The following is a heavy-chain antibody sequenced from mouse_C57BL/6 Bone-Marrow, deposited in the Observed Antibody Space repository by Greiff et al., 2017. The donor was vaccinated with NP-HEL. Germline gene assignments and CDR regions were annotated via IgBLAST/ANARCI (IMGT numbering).Heavy chain of an antibody. CDR2: IDPSDSYT. CDR3: ARNSKRAMDY. Sequence: QVQLQQPGAELVRPGTSVKLSCKASGYTFTSYWMHWVKQRPGQGLGWIGVIDPSDSYTNYNQKFKGKATLTVDTSSSTAYMQLSSLTSEDSAVYYCARNSKRAMDYWGQGTSVTVSS. CDR1: GYTFTSYW. D-gene: IGHD2-5*01. J-gene: IGHJ4*01. V-gene: IGHV1-59*01.